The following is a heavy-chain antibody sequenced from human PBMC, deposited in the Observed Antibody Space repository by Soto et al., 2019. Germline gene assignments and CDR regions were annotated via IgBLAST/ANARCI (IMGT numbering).Heavy chain of an antibody. J-gene: IGHJ6*02. Sequence: ESGGGVVQPGRSLRLSCAASGFTFSSYAMHWVRQAPGKGLEWVAVISYDGSNKYYADSVKGRFTISRDNSKNTLYLQMNSLRAEDTAVYYCARESIAAAGTYYYYGMDVWGQGTTVTVSS. D-gene: IGHD6-13*01. CDR2: ISYDGSNK. CDR1: GFTFSSYA. CDR3: ARESIAAAGTYYYYGMDV. V-gene: IGHV3-30-3*01.